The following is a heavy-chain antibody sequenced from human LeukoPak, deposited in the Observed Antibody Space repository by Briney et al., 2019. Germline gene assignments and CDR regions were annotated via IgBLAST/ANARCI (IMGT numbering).Heavy chain of an antibody. CDR1: GFTFSSYG. V-gene: IGHV3-30*18. J-gene: IGHJ6*03. D-gene: IGHD5-12*01. CDR2: ISYDGSNK. CDR3: AKDTVKVTTIRRVPHYMDV. Sequence: GGSLRLSCAASGFTFSSYGMHWVRQAPGKGLEWVAVISYDGSNKYYADSVKGRFTISRDNSKNTLYLQMNSLRAEDTAVYYCAKDTVKVTTIRRVPHYMDVWGKGTTVTISS.